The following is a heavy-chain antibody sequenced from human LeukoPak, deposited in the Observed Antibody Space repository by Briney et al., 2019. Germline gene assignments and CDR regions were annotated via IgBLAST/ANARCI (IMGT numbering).Heavy chain of an antibody. CDR2: ITTAGDT. D-gene: IGHD6-13*01. J-gene: IGHJ5*01. CDR1: GFTISNYD. CDR3: VREPVGTNWFES. Sequence: GGSLRLSCAASGFTISNYDMHWVRQATGKGLEWVSAITTAGDTYFPGSVKGRFTISRENAKNSLYLQMNSLTAGDTAVYYCVREPVGTNWFESWGQGTLVTVSS. V-gene: IGHV3-13*04.